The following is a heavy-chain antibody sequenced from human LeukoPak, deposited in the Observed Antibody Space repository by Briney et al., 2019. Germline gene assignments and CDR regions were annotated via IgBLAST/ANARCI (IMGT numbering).Heavy chain of an antibody. V-gene: IGHV4-39*01. Sequence: PSETLSLTCTVSGDSVSSNVYYWAWIRQSPGKGLEWIGSICYGICNGRSTYYAPSLKGRVTMTIDTPKNQFSLKVTSVTAADTAVYYCARHSPEDGYNAAPFQHWGQGTLVTVSS. CDR3: ARHSPEDGYNAAPFQH. D-gene: IGHD5-24*01. CDR1: GDSVSSNVYY. CDR2: ICYGICNGRST. J-gene: IGHJ1*01.